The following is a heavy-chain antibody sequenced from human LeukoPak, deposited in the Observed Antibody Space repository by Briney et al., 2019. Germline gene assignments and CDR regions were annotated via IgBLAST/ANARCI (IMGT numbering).Heavy chain of an antibody. CDR2: IYGGGST. J-gene: IGHJ4*02. CDR3: ASWPVGWYGEDS. Sequence: GGSLRLSCAATGLSVSSNFMSWVRQAPGKGLEWVSVIYGGGSTYYADSVKGRFAISRDTPKNTLYLQMNSLRVEDTAVYYCASWPVGWYGEDSWGQGTLVTVSS. D-gene: IGHD6-19*01. CDR1: GLSVSSNF. V-gene: IGHV3-53*01.